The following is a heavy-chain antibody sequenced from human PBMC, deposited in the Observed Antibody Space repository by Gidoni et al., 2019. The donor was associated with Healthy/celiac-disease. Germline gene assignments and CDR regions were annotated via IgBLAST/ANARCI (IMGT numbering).Heavy chain of an antibody. D-gene: IGHD3-22*01. CDR1: GGSISSGGYS. J-gene: IGHJ5*02. CDR3: ARVGVYDSSGYYYWFDP. CDR2: IYHSGST. V-gene: IGHV4-30-2*01. Sequence: QLQLQESGSGLVKPSQTLSLTCAVSGGSISSGGYSWSWIRQPPGKGLEWIGYIYHSGSTYYNPSLKSRVTISVDRSKNQFSLKLSSVTAADTAVYYCARVGVYDSSGYYYWFDPWGQGTLVTVSS.